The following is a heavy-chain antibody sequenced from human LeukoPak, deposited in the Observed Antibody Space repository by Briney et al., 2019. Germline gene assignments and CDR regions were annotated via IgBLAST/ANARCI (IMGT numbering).Heavy chain of an antibody. CDR3: AKGYYDYVWGSYYFDY. D-gene: IGHD3-16*01. Sequence: PGGSVRLSCAASGFTFSSYAMSWVRQAPGKGLEWVSAISGSGGSTYYADSVKGRFTISRDNSRDTLYLQMNSLRAEDTAVYYCAKGYYDYVWGSYYFDYWGQGNLVTVSS. V-gene: IGHV3-23*01. CDR2: ISGSGGST. CDR1: GFTFSSYA. J-gene: IGHJ4*02.